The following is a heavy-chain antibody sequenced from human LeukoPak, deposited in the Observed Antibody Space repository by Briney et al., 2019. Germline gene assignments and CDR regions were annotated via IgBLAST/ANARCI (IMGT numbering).Heavy chain of an antibody. V-gene: IGHV2-5*01. CDR3: VSGGGRITMVRGVIGGMDV. D-gene: IGHD3-10*01. CDR1: GYSLSTSGVG. CDR2: IYWNDDK. J-gene: IGHJ6*02. Sequence: SGPTLVNPTQTLTLTCTFSGYSLSTSGVGLGWIRRPPGKALEWLALIYWNDDKRYSPSLKSRLTITKDTSKNQVVLTMTNMDPVDTATYYCVSGGGRITMVRGVIGGMDVWGQGTTVTVSS.